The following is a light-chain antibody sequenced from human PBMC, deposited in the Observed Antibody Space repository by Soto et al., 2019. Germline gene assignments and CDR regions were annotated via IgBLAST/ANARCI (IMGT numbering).Light chain of an antibody. CDR2: HTS. J-gene: IGKJ1*01. CDR1: QSISDN. CDR3: QQYGSSGT. V-gene: IGKV3-15*01. Sequence: EIVMTQSPATLSVSPGESATLSCRASQSISDNLAWYQQKPGLAPRLLIYHTSTRATGVPARFSGSGSGTEFSLTISSLQSEDFAVYYCQQYGSSGTFGQGTKVDIK.